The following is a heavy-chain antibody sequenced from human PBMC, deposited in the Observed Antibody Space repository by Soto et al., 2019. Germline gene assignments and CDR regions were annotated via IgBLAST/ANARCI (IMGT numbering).Heavy chain of an antibody. V-gene: IGHV3-23*01. CDR3: AKHKGLRLENNCFDY. Sequence: QVSESGGGLGQPGGSLRLSCTVSGLTFRSFAMSWVRQAPGKGLEWVSTISGSGAGTYYADSVKGRFTISRDNSKNTLYLQMNSLRAEDRAVYSCAKHKGLRLENNCFDYWGQGTLVTVSS. CDR1: GLTFRSFA. CDR2: ISGSGAGT. D-gene: IGHD3-16*01. J-gene: IGHJ4*02.